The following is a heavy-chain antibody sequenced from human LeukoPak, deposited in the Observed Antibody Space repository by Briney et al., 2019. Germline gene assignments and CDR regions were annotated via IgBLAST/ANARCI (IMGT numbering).Heavy chain of an antibody. Sequence: SETLSLTCSVYGGSFSDYFWSWIRQSPGKGLEWIGEIDDGGNTNYNPSLMSRVTMSVDTSKNQFSLQLTSVTAADTAVYYCARYGSHGSASTQLDYWGHGILVTVSS. V-gene: IGHV4-34*10. CDR3: ARYGSHGSASTQLDY. J-gene: IGHJ4*01. CDR1: GGSFSDYF. CDR2: IDDGGNT. D-gene: IGHD3-16*01.